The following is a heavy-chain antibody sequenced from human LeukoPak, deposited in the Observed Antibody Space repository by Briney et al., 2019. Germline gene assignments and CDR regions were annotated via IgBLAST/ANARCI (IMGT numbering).Heavy chain of an antibody. CDR2: ISISGSTI. CDR3: ARMSIVVLTAPSI. CDR1: GFTFSSYG. V-gene: IGHV3-48*04. D-gene: IGHD2-21*02. Sequence: PGGSLRLSCAASGFTFSSYGMSWIRQAPGKGLEWISYISISGSTIYYADSVKGRFTISRDNAKNSLYLQMNSLRAEDTAVYYCARMSIVVLTAPSIWGQGTMVTVSS. J-gene: IGHJ3*02.